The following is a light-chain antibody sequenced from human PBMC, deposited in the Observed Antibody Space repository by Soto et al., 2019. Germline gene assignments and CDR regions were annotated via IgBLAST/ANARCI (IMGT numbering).Light chain of an antibody. Sequence: QSALTQPPSASGSPGQSVTISCTGTSSDVGGYNYVSWYQQHPAKAPKLMIYEVSKRPSGVPDRSSGSKSGNTASLTVSGLHAEDEADYYCSSYAGSNNLVFGGGTKRTVL. J-gene: IGLJ2*01. CDR2: EVS. CDR1: SSDVGGYNY. CDR3: SSYAGSNNLV. V-gene: IGLV2-8*01.